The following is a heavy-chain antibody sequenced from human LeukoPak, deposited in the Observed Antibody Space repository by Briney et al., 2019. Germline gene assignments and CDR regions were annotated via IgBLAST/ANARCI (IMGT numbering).Heavy chain of an antibody. Sequence: ASVKVSCKASGGTFSSYAISRVRQAPGQGLEWMGGIIPIFGTANYAQRFQGRVTITADESTSTAYMELSSLRSEDTAVYYCARTAPSGSSDFDYWGQGTLVTVSS. CDR3: ARTAPSGSSDFDY. CDR2: IIPIFGTA. D-gene: IGHD1-26*01. V-gene: IGHV1-69*13. CDR1: GGTFSSYA. J-gene: IGHJ4*02.